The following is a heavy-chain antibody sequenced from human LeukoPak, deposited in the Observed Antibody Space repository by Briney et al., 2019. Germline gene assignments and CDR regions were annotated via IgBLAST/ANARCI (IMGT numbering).Heavy chain of an antibody. Sequence: ASVKVSCKASGYTFGGYYMHWVRQAPGQGLEWTGWINPNSGGTKYAQKFQGRVTMTRDTSISTAYMELSRLRSDDTAVYYCATEVTDWGQGTLVTVSS. V-gene: IGHV1-2*02. J-gene: IGHJ4*02. D-gene: IGHD5-18*01. CDR2: INPNSGGT. CDR1: GYTFGGYY. CDR3: ATEVTD.